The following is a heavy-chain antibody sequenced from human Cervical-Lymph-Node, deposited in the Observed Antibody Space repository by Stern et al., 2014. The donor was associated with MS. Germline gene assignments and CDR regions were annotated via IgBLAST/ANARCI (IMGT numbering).Heavy chain of an antibody. V-gene: IGHV1-2*06. D-gene: IGHD3-22*01. CDR2: LNPNSDDP. Sequence: MQLVESGTKMQKPGASVRVSCKASGYTFTAFFIHWVRQVPGQELEWMGRLNPNSDDPTYAQNFQDRVTLTRDTSIGTAYLELSRLTSADTAVYYCAREATRIVVGIDYWGQGTQVTVSS. CDR1: GYTFTAFF. J-gene: IGHJ4*02. CDR3: AREATRIVVGIDY.